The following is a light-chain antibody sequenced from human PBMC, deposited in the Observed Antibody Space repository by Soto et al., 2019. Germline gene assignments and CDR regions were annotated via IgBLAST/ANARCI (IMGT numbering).Light chain of an antibody. CDR1: QSVSSSY. J-gene: IGKJ2*01. V-gene: IGKV3-20*01. CDR3: QQYGSSPLYA. CDR2: GAS. Sequence: IVLTQSPGTLSLSPGERATLSCRASQSVSSSYLAWYQQKPGQPPRLLIYGASSRATGVPDRFSGSGSGTDFILTISRLEPEDFAVYYCQQYGSSPLYAFGQGTKLEIK.